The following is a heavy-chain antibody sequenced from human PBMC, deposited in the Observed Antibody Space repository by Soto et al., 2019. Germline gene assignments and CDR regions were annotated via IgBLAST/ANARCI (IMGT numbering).Heavy chain of an antibody. CDR1: GFNFDDYA. D-gene: IGHD6-13*01. CDR2: INWNSGSI. CDR3: VKDESINWYSGHFRH. J-gene: IGHJ1*01. Sequence: EVQLVESGGGLVQPGRSLRLSCAAYGFNFDDYAMHWVRQVPGKGLEWVSGINWNSGSIGYGDSVKGRFAISRDNAKNSLHLQMNSLSAEDTAFYYCVKDESINWYSGHFRHWGQGTLVTVSS. V-gene: IGHV3-9*01.